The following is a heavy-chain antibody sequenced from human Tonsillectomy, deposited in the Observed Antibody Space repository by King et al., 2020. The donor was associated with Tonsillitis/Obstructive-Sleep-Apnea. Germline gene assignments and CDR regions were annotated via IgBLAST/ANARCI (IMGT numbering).Heavy chain of an antibody. D-gene: IGHD5-24*01. J-gene: IGHJ3*02. CDR2: VVGGGGRT. CDR1: GFSFRSHA. Sequence: VQLVESGGGLVQPGGSVRLSCAASGFSFRSHAMNWVRQAPGKGPEWVSGVVGGGGRTVYADSVKGRFIVSRDNSKDTVYLQMNSLRVEDTAVYYCAKARDYRDYNSGASDIWGQGTVVTVSS. CDR3: AKARDYRDYNSGASDI. V-gene: IGHV3-23*04.